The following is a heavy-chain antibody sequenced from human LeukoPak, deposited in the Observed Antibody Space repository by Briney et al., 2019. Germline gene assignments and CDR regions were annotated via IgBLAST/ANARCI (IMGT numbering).Heavy chain of an antibody. J-gene: IGHJ5*02. CDR1: GGSISSGDYY. CDR3: ARTGGGAFDDYGNYRPSNWFDP. D-gene: IGHD4-11*01. CDR2: IYYSGST. V-gene: IGHV4-30-4*01. Sequence: PSETLSLTCTVSGGSISSGDYYWSWIRQPPGKGLEWIGYIYYSGSTYYNPSLKSRVTISVDTSKNQFSLKLSSVTAVDTAVYYCARTGGGAFDDYGNYRPSNWFDPWGQGTLVTVSS.